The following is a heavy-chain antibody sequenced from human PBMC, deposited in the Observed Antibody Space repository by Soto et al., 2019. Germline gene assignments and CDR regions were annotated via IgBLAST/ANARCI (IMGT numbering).Heavy chain of an antibody. Sequence: QVQLQESGPGLVKPSGTLSLTCSVSGVSVTSKNWWTWVRQSPGKGLEWIGEIYYGGSINYNPSLQDRATISVDKSKNHVSLNLTSMTAADTAMYFCAREVSEGHLTFKYKFYGLDVWGQGTTVTVSS. CDR2: IYYGGSI. J-gene: IGHJ6*02. V-gene: IGHV4-4*02. CDR3: AREVSEGHLTFKYKFYGLDV. D-gene: IGHD3-9*01. CDR1: GVSVTSKNW.